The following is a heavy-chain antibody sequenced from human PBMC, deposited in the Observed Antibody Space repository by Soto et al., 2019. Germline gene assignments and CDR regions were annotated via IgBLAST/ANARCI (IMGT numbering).Heavy chain of an antibody. CDR2: ISSSSSYI. J-gene: IGHJ4*02. CDR3: ARAIFAHRYYDFWSGQTIDY. V-gene: IGHV3-21*01. D-gene: IGHD3-3*01. Sequence: PGGSLRLSCAASGFTFSSYSMNWVRQAPGKGLEWVSSISSSSSYIYYADSVKGRLTISRDNAKNSLYLQMNSLRAEDTAVYYCARAIFAHRYYDFWSGQTIDYWGQGT. CDR1: GFTFSSYS.